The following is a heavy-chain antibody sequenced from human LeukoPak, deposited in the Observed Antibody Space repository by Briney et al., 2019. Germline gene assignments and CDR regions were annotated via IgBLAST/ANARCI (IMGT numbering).Heavy chain of an antibody. CDR1: GFTFSSCA. J-gene: IGHJ4*02. CDR3: ARMREYIGNSYPNFDY. CDR2: ITGGGGTT. D-gene: IGHD1-26*01. V-gene: IGHV3-23*01. Sequence: QPGASLRLSCAASGFTFSSCAMSWVRQAPGKGLEWVSTITGGGGTTYYADSVKGRFTISRDTSKNTLFLQMNSLRAEDTAVYYCARMREYIGNSYPNFDYWGQGTLVTVSS.